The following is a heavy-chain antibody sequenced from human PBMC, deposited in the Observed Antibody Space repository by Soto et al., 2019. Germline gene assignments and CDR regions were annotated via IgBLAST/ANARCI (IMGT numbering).Heavy chain of an antibody. D-gene: IGHD1-26*01. J-gene: IGHJ3*02. Sequence: QVQLQESGPGLVKPSETLSLTCNVSGGSISSYYWSWIRQPPGKGLEWIGYIYYTGSTNYNPSLESRVTLSVDPSQTQFSLKLSSVTAADTAVYYCARPVSSGSYSGAFDIWGQGTMVTVSS. CDR3: ARPVSSGSYSGAFDI. CDR1: GGSISSYY. V-gene: IGHV4-59*08. CDR2: IYYTGST.